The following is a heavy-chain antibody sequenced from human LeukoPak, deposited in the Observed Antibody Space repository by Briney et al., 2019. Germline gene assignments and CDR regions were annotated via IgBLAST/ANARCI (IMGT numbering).Heavy chain of an antibody. Sequence: GGSLRLSCAASGFTFSDYYMSWIRQAPGKGLEWVSYISSSGSTIYYADSVKGRFTISRDNAKNSLYLQMNSLRAEDTAVYYCANPRIAAYYFDYWGQGTLVTVSS. CDR3: ANPRIAAYYFDY. D-gene: IGHD2-15*01. CDR1: GFTFSDYY. V-gene: IGHV3-11*01. CDR2: ISSSGSTI. J-gene: IGHJ4*02.